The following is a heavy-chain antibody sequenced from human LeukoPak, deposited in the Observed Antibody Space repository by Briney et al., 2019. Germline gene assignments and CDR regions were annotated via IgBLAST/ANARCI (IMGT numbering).Heavy chain of an antibody. CDR3: ARDRRGPNSIPDY. J-gene: IGHJ4*02. D-gene: IGHD3-3*02. CDR1: GFTFSSYA. V-gene: IGHV3-23*01. CDR2: ISGSGSAT. Sequence: GGSLRLSCAASGFTFSSYAMNWVRQAPGKGLEWVSTISGSGSATYYADSVKGRFTISRDNSKNTLYLQMNSLRAEDTAVYYCARDRRGPNSIPDYWGQGTLVTVSS.